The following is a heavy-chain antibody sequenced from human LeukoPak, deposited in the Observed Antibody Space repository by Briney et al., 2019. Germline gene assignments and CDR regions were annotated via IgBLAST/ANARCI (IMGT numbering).Heavy chain of an antibody. J-gene: IGHJ6*03. CDR1: GFTFSSYG. Sequence: TGGSLRLSCAASGFTFSSYGMHWVRQAPGKGLEWVAFIRYDGSNKYYADSVKGRSTISRDNSKNTLYLQMNSLRAEDTAVYYCAKDPTWIQLWTNRSYYYYMDVWGKGTTVTVSS. D-gene: IGHD5-18*01. V-gene: IGHV3-30*02. CDR3: AKDPTWIQLWTNRSYYYYMDV. CDR2: IRYDGSNK.